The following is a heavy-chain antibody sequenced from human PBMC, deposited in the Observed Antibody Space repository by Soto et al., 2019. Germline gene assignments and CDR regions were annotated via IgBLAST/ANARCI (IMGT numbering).Heavy chain of an antibody. J-gene: IGHJ4*02. CDR1: GFVFIDYA. V-gene: IGHV3-23*01. D-gene: IGHD2-21*01. Sequence: GGSLRLSCVASGFVFIDYAMSWVRQAPGKGLEWVSAISAGGVDTYYADSVKGRFTVSRANSKNTLYLQMNSLRAEDTAIYYCANVPIWCGGSSCYTEGFDSWGQGTLVTVSS. CDR3: ANVPIWCGGSSCYTEGFDS. CDR2: ISAGGVDT.